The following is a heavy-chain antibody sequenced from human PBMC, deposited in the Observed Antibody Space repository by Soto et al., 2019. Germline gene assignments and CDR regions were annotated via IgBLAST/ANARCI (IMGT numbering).Heavy chain of an antibody. CDR1: GYSFTSYW. Sequence: EVQLVQSGAEVKKPGESLRISCKGSGYSFTSYWISWVRQMPGKGLEWMGRIDPSDSYTNYSPSFQGHVTISADKSISTAYLQWSSLKASDTAMYYCARDGLLELRNNYYYYGMDVWGQGTTVTVSS. V-gene: IGHV5-10-1*03. J-gene: IGHJ6*02. D-gene: IGHD1-7*01. CDR3: ARDGLLELRNNYYYYGMDV. CDR2: IDPSDSYT.